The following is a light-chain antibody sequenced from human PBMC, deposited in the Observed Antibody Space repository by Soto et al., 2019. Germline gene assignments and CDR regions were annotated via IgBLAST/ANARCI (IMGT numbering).Light chain of an antibody. J-gene: IGKJ4*01. CDR2: GTS. CDR1: QGINTY. V-gene: IGKV1-9*01. CDR3: QPLSGYPLT. Sequence: LQLPQSPSLLSAPVRARVTIPCLASQGINTYLAWYQKKPGKAPKLLTYGTSTLQTGAPSTFSGRGSGTEFTLTISSLLPEAFATYYCQPLSGYPLTVGGGTEVE.